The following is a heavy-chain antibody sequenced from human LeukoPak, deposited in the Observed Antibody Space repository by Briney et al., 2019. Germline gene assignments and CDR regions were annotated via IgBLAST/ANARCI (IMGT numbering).Heavy chain of an antibody. D-gene: IGHD2-21*01. CDR2: SSSTGTYT. J-gene: IGHJ4*02. V-gene: IGHV3-11*03. Sequence: PGGSLRLSCAASGFTFSDHYMSWIRQAPGKGPEWVSFSSSTGTYTNYADSVKGRFTISRDNSKNTLYLQMNSLRAEDTAVYYCAKRLAYYFHYWGQGTLVTVSS. CDR1: GFTFSDHY. CDR3: AKRLAYYFHY.